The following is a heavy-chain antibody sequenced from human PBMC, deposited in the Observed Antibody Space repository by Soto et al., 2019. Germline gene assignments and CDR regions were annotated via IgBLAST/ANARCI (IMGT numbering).Heavy chain of an antibody. Sequence: QVQLVESGGGVVQPGRSLRLSCAASGFTFSSYAMHWVRQAPGKGLEWVAVISYDGSNKYYADSVKGRFTISRDNSKNSLDLQMSSLRAEDTAVYYCAREALALGSSGYYLDYWGQGTLVTVSS. J-gene: IGHJ4*02. CDR3: AREALALGSSGYYLDY. CDR1: GFTFSSYA. V-gene: IGHV3-30-3*01. D-gene: IGHD3-10*01. CDR2: ISYDGSNK.